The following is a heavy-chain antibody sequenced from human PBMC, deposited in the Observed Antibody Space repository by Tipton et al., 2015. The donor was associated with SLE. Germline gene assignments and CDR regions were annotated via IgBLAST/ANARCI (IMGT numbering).Heavy chain of an antibody. CDR1: GGSISSYY. V-gene: IGHV4-59*01. J-gene: IGHJ5*02. CDR3: ARGKRGVYGGKGYNWFDP. CDR2: IYYSGST. Sequence: LRLSCTVSGGSISSYYWSWIRQPPGKGLEWIGYIYYSGSTNYNPSLKSRVTISVDTSKNQFSLKLSSVTAADTAVYYCARGKRGVYGGKGYNWFDPWGQGTLVTVSS. D-gene: IGHD4-23*01.